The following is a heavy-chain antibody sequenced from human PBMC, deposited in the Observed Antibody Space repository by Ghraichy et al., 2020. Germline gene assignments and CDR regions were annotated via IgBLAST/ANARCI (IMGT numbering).Heavy chain of an antibody. CDR2: IKQDGSAK. D-gene: IGHD3-22*01. V-gene: IGHV3-7*01. CDR3: ARDLFYSDRSGYYASDY. J-gene: IGHJ4*02. Sequence: GGSLRLSCAASGFTFSNYWMTWVRQAPGKGLEWVANIKQDGSAKYYVDSVRGRFTISRDNAKNSLYLEMNSLRAEDTAVYYCARDLFYSDRSGYYASDYWGQVTLVTVAS. CDR1: GFTFSNYW.